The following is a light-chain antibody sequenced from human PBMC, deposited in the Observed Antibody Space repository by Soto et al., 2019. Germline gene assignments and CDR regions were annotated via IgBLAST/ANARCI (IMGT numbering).Light chain of an antibody. V-gene: IGLV1-44*01. J-gene: IGLJ2*01. CDR1: SSNIGGNA. Sequence: QSVLTQPPSASGTPGQRVTISCSGSSSNIGGNAVNWYQQLPGTAPKLLIYSNNQRPSGVPDRFSGSKSGTSASLAISGLQSEDEADYYCAAWDDRLTVLFGGGTKLTVL. CDR3: AAWDDRLTVL. CDR2: SNN.